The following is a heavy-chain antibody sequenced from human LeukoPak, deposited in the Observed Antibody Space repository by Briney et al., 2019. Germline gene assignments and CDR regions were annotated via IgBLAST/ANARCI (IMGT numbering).Heavy chain of an antibody. Sequence: SETLSLTCAVYGGSFSGYYWSWLRQPPGKGLEWIGEINHSGSTNYNPSLKSRVTISVDTSKNQFSLKLSSVTAADTAVYYCARGLPPGGSYYGLDYWGQGTLVTVSS. D-gene: IGHD1-26*01. CDR1: GGSFSGYY. CDR2: INHSGST. V-gene: IGHV4-34*01. CDR3: ARGLPPGGSYYGLDY. J-gene: IGHJ4*02.